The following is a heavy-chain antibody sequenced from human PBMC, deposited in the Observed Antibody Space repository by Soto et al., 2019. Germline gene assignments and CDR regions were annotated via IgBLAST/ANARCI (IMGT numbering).Heavy chain of an antibody. V-gene: IGHV1-8*01. CDR1: GYTFTSYD. J-gene: IGHJ6*02. D-gene: IGHD3-10*01. Sequence: QVQLVQSGAEVKKPGASVKVSCKASGYTFTSYDINWVRQATGQGLEWMGWMNPNSGNTGYAQKFQGRVTMTRNTSISTDYMELSSLRSEDTAVYYCARGGYYYGSGSDYGMDVWGQGTTVTVSS. CDR2: MNPNSGNT. CDR3: ARGGYYYGSGSDYGMDV.